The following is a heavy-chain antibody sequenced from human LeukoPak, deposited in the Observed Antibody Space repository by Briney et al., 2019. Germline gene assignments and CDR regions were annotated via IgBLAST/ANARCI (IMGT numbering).Heavy chain of an antibody. V-gene: IGHV4-59*01. CDR3: ARDAAAFDY. Sequence: SETLSLTCTVSGGSISSYYWSWIRQPPGKGLEWIGYIYYSGSTNYNPSLKSRVTISVDTSKNQFSLRLSSVTAADTAVYYCARDAAAFDYWGQGTLVTVSS. J-gene: IGHJ4*02. CDR2: IYYSGST. CDR1: GGSISSYY. D-gene: IGHD2-15*01.